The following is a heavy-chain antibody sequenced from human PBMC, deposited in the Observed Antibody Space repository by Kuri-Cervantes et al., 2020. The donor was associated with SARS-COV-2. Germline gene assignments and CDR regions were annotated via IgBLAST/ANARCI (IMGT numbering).Heavy chain of an antibody. J-gene: IGHJ4*02. V-gene: IGHV4-38-2*02. Sequence: SQTLLLTCAVSGYSISSGYYWGWIWQPPGKGLEWIGSIYHSGSTYYNPSLKSRVTISVDRSKNQFSLKLSSVTAADTAVYYCAREKGDCSSTSCSDISFDYRGQGTLVTVSS. CDR3: AREKGDCSSTSCSDISFDY. CDR2: IYHSGST. CDR1: GYSISSGYY. D-gene: IGHD2-2*01.